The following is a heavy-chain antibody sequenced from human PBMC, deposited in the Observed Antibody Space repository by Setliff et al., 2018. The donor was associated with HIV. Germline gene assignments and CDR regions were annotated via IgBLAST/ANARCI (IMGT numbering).Heavy chain of an antibody. J-gene: IGHJ4*02. CDR3: ARGNDRLVGGKHLDY. V-gene: IGHV4-4*07. CDR2: IYTSGST. Sequence: SETLSLTCSVSGGSIFNYYWSWIRQPAGKGLEWIGHIYTSGSTNGHTTYNPSPRSRVTMAIDTSKKQFSLIVTSVTAADTAVYYCARGNDRLVGGKHLDYWGQGALVTVSS. D-gene: IGHD1-26*01. CDR1: GGSIFNYY.